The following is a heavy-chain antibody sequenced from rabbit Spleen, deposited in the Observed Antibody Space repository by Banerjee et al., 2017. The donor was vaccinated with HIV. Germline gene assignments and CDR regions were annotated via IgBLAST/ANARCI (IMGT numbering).Heavy chain of an antibody. J-gene: IGHJ4*01. V-gene: IGHV1S45*01. CDR2: INSFTGRP. D-gene: IGHD4-1*01. CDR3: ARDLAGAVGWNFDL. CDR1: GFDFSDGQV. Sequence: QEQVVESGGGLVQPEGSLTLTCKASGFDFSDGQVISWVRRAPGKGLEWIASINSFTGRPVYATWAKGRFTVSKASWTTVTLQITSLTAADTATYFCARDLAGAVGWNFDLWGPGTLVTVS.